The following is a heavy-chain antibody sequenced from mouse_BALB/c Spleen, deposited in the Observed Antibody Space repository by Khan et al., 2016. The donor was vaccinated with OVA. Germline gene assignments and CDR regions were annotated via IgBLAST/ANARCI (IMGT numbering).Heavy chain of an antibody. CDR3: ARRDYYGSSSFAY. V-gene: IGHV1S136*01. CDR2: INPYNDGT. J-gene: IGHJ3*01. CDR1: GYTFTSYV. Sequence: VQLQQAGPELVKPGASVKMSCKAAGYTFTSYVMHWVKQKPGQGLEWIGYINPYNDGTKYNEKFKGKATLTSDKSSSTAYMELSSLTSEDSAVYYCARRDYYGSSSFAYWGQGTLVTVSA. D-gene: IGHD1-1*01.